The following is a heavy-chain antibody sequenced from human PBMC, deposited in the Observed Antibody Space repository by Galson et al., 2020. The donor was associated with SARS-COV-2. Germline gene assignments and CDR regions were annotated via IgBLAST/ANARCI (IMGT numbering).Heavy chain of an antibody. Sequence: SETLSLTCTVSGDSISSGTYYWGWIRQPPGKGLEWIGTSYYSGSTYYNPSLKSRVLISVDTSKNQFSLELSSVTAADTAVYYCTNWNYYYHYMDVWGKGTTVTVSS. J-gene: IGHJ6*03. V-gene: IGHV4-39*01. CDR1: GDSISSGTYY. D-gene: IGHD1-20*01. CDR3: TNWNYYYHYMDV. CDR2: SYYSGST.